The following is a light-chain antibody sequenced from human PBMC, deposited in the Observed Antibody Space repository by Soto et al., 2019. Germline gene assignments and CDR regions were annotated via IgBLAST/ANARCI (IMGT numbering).Light chain of an antibody. J-gene: IGKJ1*01. CDR3: QQYYTNSQAS. CDR1: QSISTW. CDR2: KAS. Sequence: DIQMTQSPSTLSASVGDRVTITCRASQSISTWLAWYQQKPGKDPKLLIYKASSLESGVPSRFSGSGSGTEFTLTISNLEPDDFATYHCQQYYTNSQASFGQGTRWISN. V-gene: IGKV1-5*03.